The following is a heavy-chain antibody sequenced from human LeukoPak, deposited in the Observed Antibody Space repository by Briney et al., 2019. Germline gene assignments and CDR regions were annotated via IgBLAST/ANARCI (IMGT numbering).Heavy chain of an antibody. CDR1: GFSLSGYW. CDR2: NNGDGSTT. V-gene: IGHV3-74*01. Sequence: PGGSLRLSCVASGFSLSGYWMYWVRQAPGEGLIYISRNNGDGSTTNYADVVKGRFTMSRDNVKNTLYLQMNSLRVEDTAVYYCARDPRNAGLAPWGQGTLVTVSS. J-gene: IGHJ5*02. CDR3: ARDPRNAGLAP.